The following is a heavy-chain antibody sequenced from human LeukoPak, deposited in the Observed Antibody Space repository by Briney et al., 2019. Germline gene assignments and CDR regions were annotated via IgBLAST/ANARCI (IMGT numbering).Heavy chain of an antibody. CDR3: ATGPQVATIPLFDY. CDR1: GYTLTELS. CDR2: FDPEDGET. V-gene: IGHV1-24*01. D-gene: IGHD5-12*01. Sequence: GASVKVSCKVSGYTLTELSMHWVRQAPGKGLEWMGGFDPEDGETICAQKFQGRVTMTEDTSTDTAYMELSSLRSEDTAVYYCATGPQVATIPLFDYWGQGTLVTVSS. J-gene: IGHJ4*02.